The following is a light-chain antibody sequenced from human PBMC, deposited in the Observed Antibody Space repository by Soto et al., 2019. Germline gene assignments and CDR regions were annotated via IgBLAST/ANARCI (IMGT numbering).Light chain of an antibody. J-gene: IGKJ3*01. CDR3: QQSYSTPFT. CDR1: QSISSY. Sequence: DIQMTQSPSSLSASVGDRVTITCRASQSISSYLNWYQQKPGKAPKLLIDAASSLQSGVPSRFSGSGSGTDFTLTISILQPEEFATYYFQQSYSTPFTFGPGTKVDI. CDR2: AAS. V-gene: IGKV1-39*01.